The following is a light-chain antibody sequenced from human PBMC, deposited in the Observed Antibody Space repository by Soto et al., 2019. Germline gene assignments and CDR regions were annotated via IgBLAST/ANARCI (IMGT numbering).Light chain of an antibody. CDR2: GAS. Sequence: EMVLTHCPGTLSLSPGERATLSCRASQSVSSSYLAWYQQKPGQAPRLLIYGASSRATGIPDRFSGSGSGTDFTLTISRLEPEDFAVYYCQQYGSSPQTFGQGTKVDIK. J-gene: IGKJ1*01. V-gene: IGKV3-20*01. CDR1: QSVSSSY. CDR3: QQYGSSPQT.